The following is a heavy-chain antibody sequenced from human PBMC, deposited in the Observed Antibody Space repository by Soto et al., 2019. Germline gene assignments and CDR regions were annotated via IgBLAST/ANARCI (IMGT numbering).Heavy chain of an antibody. V-gene: IGHV3-11*05. D-gene: IGHD6-13*01. CDR2: INNSSSYT. CDR3: ARTIAAAGGRRDFDL. J-gene: IGHJ2*01. Sequence: QVQLVESGGGLVKPGGSLRLSCAASGFTFSDYYMSWIRQAPRKGLEWISYINNSSSYTNYADSVKGRFTISRDNAKNSLYLQMNSLRAEDTAVYYCARTIAAAGGRRDFDLWGRGTLVTVSS. CDR1: GFTFSDYY.